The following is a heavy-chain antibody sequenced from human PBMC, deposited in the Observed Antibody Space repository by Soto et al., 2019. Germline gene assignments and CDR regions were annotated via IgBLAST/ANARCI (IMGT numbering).Heavy chain of an antibody. D-gene: IGHD2-15*01. V-gene: IGHV1-69*01. CDR3: ASTYCSGGSCPMDAFDI. CDR1: GGTFSSYA. CDR2: IIPIFGTA. Sequence: QVQLVQSGAEVKKPGSSVKVSCKASGGTFSSYAISWVRQAPGQGLECMGGIIPIFGTANYAQKFQGRVTITADESTTTAYMELSSLRSEDTAVYYCASTYCSGGSCPMDAFDIWGQGTMVTVSS. J-gene: IGHJ3*02.